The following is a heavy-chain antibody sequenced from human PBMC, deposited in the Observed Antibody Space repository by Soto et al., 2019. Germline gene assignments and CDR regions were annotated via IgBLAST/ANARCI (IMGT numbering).Heavy chain of an antibody. V-gene: IGHV3-74*01. CDR3: AREQPTAIRGCNYYSYGMDV. Sequence: EVQLVESGGGLVQPGGSLRLSCAASGFTLSSYWMHWVRQAPGKGLVWVSRLNSGGSSTSYADSVKGRFTISRDNAMNTRDLQMNSLRVEDTAVYFCAREQPTAIRGCNYYSYGMDVWGQGTTVTVSS. J-gene: IGHJ6*02. D-gene: IGHD2-2*02. CDR1: GFTLSSYW. CDR2: LNSGGSST.